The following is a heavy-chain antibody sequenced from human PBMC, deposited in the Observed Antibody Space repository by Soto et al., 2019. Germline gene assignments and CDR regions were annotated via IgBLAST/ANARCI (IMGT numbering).Heavy chain of an antibody. CDR3: ARQRTSVVTQAYFDV. J-gene: IGHJ4*02. CDR1: GGSFSGYY. Sequence: PSETLSLTCAVYGGSFSGYYWSWIRQPPGKGLEWIGEINHSGSTNYNPSLKSRVIISVDTSKNQFSLKLKSVTAADTALYFCARQRTSVVTQAYFDVWGPGSLVTVSS. CDR2: INHSGST. D-gene: IGHD2-21*02. V-gene: IGHV4-34*01.